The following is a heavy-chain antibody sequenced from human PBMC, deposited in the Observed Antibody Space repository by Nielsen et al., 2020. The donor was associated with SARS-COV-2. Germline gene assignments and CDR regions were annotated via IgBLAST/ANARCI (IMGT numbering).Heavy chain of an antibody. V-gene: IGHV3-48*03. J-gene: IGHJ4*02. CDR1: GFTFSSYE. CDR3: ARDAPPAYCGGDCSSGDFDY. CDR2: ITSSGSAI. Sequence: GGSLRLSCAASGFTFSSYEMNWVRQAPGKGLEWVSYITSSGSAIYYADSVKGRFTISRDNAKNSLYLQMNSLRAEDTAVYYCARDAPPAYCGGDCSSGDFDYWGQGTLVTVSS. D-gene: IGHD2-21*02.